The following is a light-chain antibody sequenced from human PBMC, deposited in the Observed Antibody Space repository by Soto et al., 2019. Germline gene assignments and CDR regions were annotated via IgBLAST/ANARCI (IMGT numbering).Light chain of an antibody. CDR2: AAS. J-gene: IGKJ4*01. CDR3: QQSFTTPLT. CDR1: QSISSW. V-gene: IGKV1-39*01. Sequence: LQISQSTSILPAPVCVPDTISYRASQSISSWLAWYQQKPGRAPKLLIYAASTLRSGVPSRFSGSGSGTDFNLTINSLQPEDFATYFCQQSFTTPLTFGRGTKVDIK.